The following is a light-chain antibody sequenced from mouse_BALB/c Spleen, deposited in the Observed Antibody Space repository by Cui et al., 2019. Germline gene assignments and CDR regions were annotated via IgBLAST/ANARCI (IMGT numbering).Light chain of an antibody. CDR3: HQWSSYPP. V-gene: IGKV4-80*01. Sequence: QIVLTQSPAIMSASLGEEITLTCSASSSVSYMHWYQQKSGTSPKLLIYSTSNLASGVPSRFSGSGSGTFYPLTISSVEAEDAADYYCHQWSSYPPFGGGTKLEIK. CDR1: SSVSY. CDR2: STS. J-gene: IGKJ1*01.